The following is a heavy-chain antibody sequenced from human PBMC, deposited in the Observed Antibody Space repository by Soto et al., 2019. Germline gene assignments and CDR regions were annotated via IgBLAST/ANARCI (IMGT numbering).Heavy chain of an antibody. CDR3: ARAPGRSSSSDT. Sequence: PGGSLRLSCAASGFTFSSYSMNWVRQAPGKGLEWVSSISSSSSYIYYADSVKGRFTISRDNAKNSLYLQMNSLRAEDTAVYYCARAPGRSSSSDTWGQGTLVTVSS. D-gene: IGHD6-6*01. CDR2: ISSSSSYI. V-gene: IGHV3-21*01. CDR1: GFTFSSYS. J-gene: IGHJ5*02.